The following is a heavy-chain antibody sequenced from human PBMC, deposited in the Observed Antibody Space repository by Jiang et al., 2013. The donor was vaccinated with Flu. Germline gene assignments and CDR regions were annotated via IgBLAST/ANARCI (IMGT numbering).Heavy chain of an antibody. Sequence: QLVESGAEVKKPGESLKISCKGSGYTFYNSWIVWVRQVPGKGLQWMGIVYPDDSDTRYSPSFQGRVAMSADTSITTAYLQLSRLKASDTAIYYCARRNYGSKNYGVLDVWGQGTTVTVSS. V-gene: IGHV5-51*01. CDR1: GYTFYNSW. CDR3: ARRNYGSKNYGVLDV. J-gene: IGHJ6*02. CDR2: VYPDDSDT. D-gene: IGHD3-10*01.